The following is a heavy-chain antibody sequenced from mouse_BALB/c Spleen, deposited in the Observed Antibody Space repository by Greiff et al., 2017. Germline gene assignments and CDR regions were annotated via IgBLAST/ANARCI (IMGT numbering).Heavy chain of an antibody. V-gene: IGHV5-17*02. Sequence: EVKVEESGGGLVQPGGSRKLYCAASGFTFSSFGMHWVRQAPEKGLEWVAYISSGSSTIYYADTVKGRCTISRDNPKNTLFLQMTSLRSEDTAMYYCARRGIYYAMDYWGQGTSVTVSS. CDR3: ARRGIYYAMDY. CDR2: ISSGSSTI. CDR1: GFTFSSFG. J-gene: IGHJ4*01.